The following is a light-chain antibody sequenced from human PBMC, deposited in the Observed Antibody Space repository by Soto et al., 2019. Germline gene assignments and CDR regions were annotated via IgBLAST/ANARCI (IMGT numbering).Light chain of an antibody. Sequence: QSVLTQPPSVSGSPGQSVTISCTGTSSDVGSYNRVSWYQQPPGTAPKLMIFEVSNRPSGVPDRFSGSKSGNTASLTISGLHAEDEADYYCSSYTTSSTHVFGTGTKVTVL. J-gene: IGLJ1*01. CDR2: EVS. CDR1: SSDVGSYNR. CDR3: SSYTTSSTHV. V-gene: IGLV2-18*02.